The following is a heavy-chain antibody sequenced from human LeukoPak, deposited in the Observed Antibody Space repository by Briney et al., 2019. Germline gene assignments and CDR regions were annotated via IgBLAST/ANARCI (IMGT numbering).Heavy chain of an antibody. CDR3: ARDVVVTASPDAFDI. Sequence: SGTLSLTCSVSGDSVTSDGYYWTWIRQHPGKGLEWIGYISNSGTASYNPSLESRVPISVDTSYNQFSLRLNSVTAADTAVYYCARDVVVTASPDAFDIWGQGTMVIVSS. D-gene: IGHD2-21*02. CDR2: ISNSGTA. CDR1: GDSVTSDGYY. V-gene: IGHV4-31*03. J-gene: IGHJ3*02.